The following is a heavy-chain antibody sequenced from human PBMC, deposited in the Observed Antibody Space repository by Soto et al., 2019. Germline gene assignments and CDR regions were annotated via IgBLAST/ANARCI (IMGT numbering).Heavy chain of an antibody. J-gene: IGHJ4*02. CDR3: AQLDYGDYRVDY. Sequence: QVQLVQSGAEVKKPGASMRVSCKTPGYRLNAYYIFWVRQAPGRGLEWMGWINPNSGVTHYAQKFQGSVTRTSDTSGTTAYMELTRLTSVDTALYYCAQLDYGDYRVDYWGQGTLVNVSS. CDR1: GYRLNAYY. V-gene: IGHV1-2*02. CDR2: INPNSGVT. D-gene: IGHD4-17*01.